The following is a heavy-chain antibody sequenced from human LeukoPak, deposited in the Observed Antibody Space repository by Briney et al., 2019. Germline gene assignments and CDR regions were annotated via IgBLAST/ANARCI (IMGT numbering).Heavy chain of an antibody. CDR2: INHSGST. CDR3: ARGSGLNYYDSSGYYASLDY. CDR1: GGSFSGYY. Sequence: PSETLSLTCAVYGGSFSGYYWSWIRQPPGKGLEWIGEINHSGSTNYNPSLKSRVTISVDTSKNHFSLKLSSVTAADTAVYYCARGSGLNYYDSSGYYASLDYWGQGTLVTVSS. V-gene: IGHV4-34*01. D-gene: IGHD3-22*01. J-gene: IGHJ4*02.